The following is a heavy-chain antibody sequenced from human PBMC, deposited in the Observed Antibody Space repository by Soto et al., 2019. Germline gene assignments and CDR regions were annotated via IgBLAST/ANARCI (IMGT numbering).Heavy chain of an antibody. V-gene: IGHV4-39*01. Sequence: XETLSLTCTVSGGSISKSSYYWVWIRQPPGKGLEWVGSMSYSGSTYYNPSLESRVAISVDTSKNQLSLQVSSVTAADTAVYYCSRRAPEGFDHWGQGTLVTVSS. CDR2: MSYSGST. J-gene: IGHJ5*02. CDR1: GGSISKSSYY. CDR3: SRRAPEGFDH.